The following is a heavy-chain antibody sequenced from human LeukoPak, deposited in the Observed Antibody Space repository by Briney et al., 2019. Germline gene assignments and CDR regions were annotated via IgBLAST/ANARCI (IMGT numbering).Heavy chain of an antibody. J-gene: IGHJ2*01. V-gene: IGHV4-59*08. CDR3: ARQALAVAGAYWFFDL. D-gene: IGHD6-19*01. Sequence: SETLSLTCTVSGGSMDKYYWSWIRQPPGKGLEWIGYIYYSGSTNYNPSLNSRVTISVDTSKNQFSLKLNSVTAAATAVYSCARQALAVAGAYWFFDLWGRGTLVTVPS. CDR2: IYYSGST. CDR1: GGSMDKYY.